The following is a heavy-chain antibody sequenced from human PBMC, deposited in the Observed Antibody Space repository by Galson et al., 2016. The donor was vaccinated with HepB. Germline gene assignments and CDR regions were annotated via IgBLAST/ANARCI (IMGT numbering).Heavy chain of an antibody. CDR3: VKGGGGSVVDI. D-gene: IGHD3-16*01. CDR2: ISVSGDIT. Sequence: SLRLSCAASGFTLRGNGMTWVRQAPGKGLEWVSIISVSGDITYYADSVKGRFTISRDSFTSTLYLKMNSLRADDTAIYYCVKGGGGSVVDIWGQGTMVTVSS. CDR1: GFTLRGNG. V-gene: IGHV3-23*01. J-gene: IGHJ3*02.